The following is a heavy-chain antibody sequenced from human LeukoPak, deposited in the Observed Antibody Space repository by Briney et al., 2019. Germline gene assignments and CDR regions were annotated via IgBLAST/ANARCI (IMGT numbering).Heavy chain of an antibody. D-gene: IGHD3-10*01. CDR3: AAFMVRGVIVEDY. Sequence: GGPLRLSCAASGFTFSSYAMSWVRQAPGKGLERVSAISGSGGSTYYADSVKGRFTISRDNSKNTLYLQMNSLRAEDTAVYYCAAFMVRGVIVEDYWGQGTLVTVSS. CDR2: ISGSGGST. J-gene: IGHJ4*02. V-gene: IGHV3-23*01. CDR1: GFTFSSYA.